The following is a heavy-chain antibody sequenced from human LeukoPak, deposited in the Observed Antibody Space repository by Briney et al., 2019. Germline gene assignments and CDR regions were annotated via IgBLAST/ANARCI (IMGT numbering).Heavy chain of an antibody. V-gene: IGHV4-34*01. D-gene: IGHD2-21*02. Sequence: PSETLSLTCAVYGGSFSGYYWSWIRQPPGKGLEWIGEINHSGSTNYNPSLKSRVTISVDTSKNQFSLKLSSVTAADTAVYYCASVTKNAFDIWGQGTMVTVSS. CDR2: INHSGST. J-gene: IGHJ3*02. CDR3: ASVTKNAFDI. CDR1: GGSFSGYY.